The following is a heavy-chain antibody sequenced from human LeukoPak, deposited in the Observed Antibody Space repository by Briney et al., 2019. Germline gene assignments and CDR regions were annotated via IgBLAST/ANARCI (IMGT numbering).Heavy chain of an antibody. CDR2: IKQDGSEK. Sequence: GGSLRLSCAASGFTFSSYWMSWVRQAPGKGLEWVANIKQDGSEKYYVDSVKGRFTISRDNAKNSLYLQMNSLRAEDTAVYYCAGDPLHHPPDYWGQGTLVTVSS. CDR3: AGDPLHHPPDY. V-gene: IGHV3-7*01. J-gene: IGHJ4*02. D-gene: IGHD3-10*01. CDR1: GFTFSSYW.